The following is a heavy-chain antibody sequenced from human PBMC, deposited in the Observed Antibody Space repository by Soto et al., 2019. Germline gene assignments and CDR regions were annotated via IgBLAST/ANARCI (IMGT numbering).Heavy chain of an antibody. V-gene: IGHV1-69*01. CDR3: ARLATTGNMLGGVDL. D-gene: IGHD1-1*01. CDR2: IIPMFGTT. J-gene: IGHJ5*02. CDR1: GGPFINYV. Sequence: QVQLVQSGAEVKKPGSSVQISCKASGGPFINYVISWVRQAPGQGLELMGGIIPMFGTTNYAQKFQGRVTITADESTTTAYMELSSLRSEDTAVYYCARLATTGNMLGGVDLWGQGTQVTVSS.